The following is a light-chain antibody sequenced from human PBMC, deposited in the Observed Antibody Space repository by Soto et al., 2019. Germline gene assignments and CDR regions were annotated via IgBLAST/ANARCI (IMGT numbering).Light chain of an antibody. J-gene: IGLJ1*01. Sequence: QSVLTQPPSVSGAPGQRGTISCPGGSSKIGAGYDVHWYQQLPGTAPKLLIYGNSNRPSGVPDRFSGSKSGTSASLAITGLQAEDEADYYCQSYDSSLSGSRVFGTGTKVTVL. V-gene: IGLV1-40*01. CDR2: GNS. CDR1: SSKIGAGYD. CDR3: QSYDSSLSGSRV.